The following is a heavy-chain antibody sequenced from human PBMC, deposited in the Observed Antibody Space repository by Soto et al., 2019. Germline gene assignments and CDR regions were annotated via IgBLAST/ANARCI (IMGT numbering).Heavy chain of an antibody. V-gene: IGHV3-33*05. CDR2: ISYDGSNK. CDR3: ARDRERAIDPGTPWFDP. D-gene: IGHD2-2*02. CDR1: GFSFSGYG. J-gene: IGHJ5*02. Sequence: PGGSLRLSCAASGFSFSGYGMHWVRQAPGKGLEWVAVISYDGSNKYYADSVKGRITISRDNSKNTMYLQMNSLRVEDTAVYYCARDRERAIDPGTPWFDPWGQGTLVTVSS.